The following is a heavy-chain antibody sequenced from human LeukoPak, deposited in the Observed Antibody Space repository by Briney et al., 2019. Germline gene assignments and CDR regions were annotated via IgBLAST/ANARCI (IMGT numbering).Heavy chain of an antibody. CDR3: AKDPFPWGYSYGHFDY. CDR2: ISYDGSNK. J-gene: IGHJ4*02. D-gene: IGHD5-18*01. V-gene: IGHV3-30*18. CDR1: GFTFSSYG. Sequence: GGSLRLSCAASGFTFSSYGMHWVRQAPGKWLEWVAVISYDGSNKYYADSVNGRFTISRDNSKNTLYLQMNSLRAEDTAVYYCAKDPFPWGYSYGHFDYWGQGTLVTVSS.